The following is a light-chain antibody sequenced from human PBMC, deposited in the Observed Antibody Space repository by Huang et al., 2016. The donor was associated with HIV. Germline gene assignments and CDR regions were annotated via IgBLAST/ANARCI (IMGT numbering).Light chain of an antibody. J-gene: IGKJ3*01. CDR3: QQRSDWPLT. Sequence: EIVLTQSPDTLSLSPGERATLSCRASQRVSSYLAWYQQKPGQAPRLLIYDAANRATGIPARFSGSGSGTDFTLTISSLEPEDFAVYYCQQRSDWPLTFGPGTKVDIK. V-gene: IGKV3-11*01. CDR2: DAA. CDR1: QRVSSY.